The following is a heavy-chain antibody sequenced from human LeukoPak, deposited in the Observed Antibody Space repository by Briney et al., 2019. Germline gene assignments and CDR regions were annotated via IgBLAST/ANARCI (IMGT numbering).Heavy chain of an antibody. CDR2: INPSGGIT. D-gene: IGHD2-2*01. CDR3: ARSEGYCSSTSCYGSGHFDY. Sequence: ASVKVSCKASGYTFTSYYIHWVRQAPGQGLEWMGIINPSGGITSYAQRFQGRVTLTRDTSTSTVYMELSSLRSDDTAVYYCARSEGYCSSTSCYGSGHFDYWGQGTLVTVSS. V-gene: IGHV1-46*01. J-gene: IGHJ4*02. CDR1: GYTFTSYY.